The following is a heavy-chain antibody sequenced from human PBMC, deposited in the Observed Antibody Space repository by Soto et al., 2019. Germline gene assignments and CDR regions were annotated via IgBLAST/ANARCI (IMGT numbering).Heavy chain of an antibody. Sequence: QVQLQQWGAGLLKPSETLSLTCAVYGGSFSGYYWSWIRQPPGKGLEWIGEINHSGSTNYNPSLKSRVTISVDTSKNQFSLKLSSVTAADTAVYYCARGGGTGYCSGGSCYRWTKSYYYYYMDVWGKGTTVTVSS. J-gene: IGHJ6*03. CDR2: INHSGST. D-gene: IGHD2-15*01. CDR3: ARGGGTGYCSGGSCYRWTKSYYYYYMDV. CDR1: GGSFSGYY. V-gene: IGHV4-34*01.